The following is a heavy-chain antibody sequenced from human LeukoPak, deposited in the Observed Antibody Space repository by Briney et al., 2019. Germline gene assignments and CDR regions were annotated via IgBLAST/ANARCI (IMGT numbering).Heavy chain of an antibody. D-gene: IGHD3-10*01. V-gene: IGHV1-8*01. CDR3: ARYTALRGVIIRVWHSRNWFDP. J-gene: IGHJ5*02. CDR2: MNPNSGNT. Sequence: ASVKVSCKASGYTFTSYDINWVRQATGQGLEWMGWMNPNSGNTGYAQKFQGRVTMTRNTSISTAYMELSSLRSEDTAVYYCARYTALRGVIIRVWHSRNWFDPWGQGTLVTVSS. CDR1: GYTFTSYD.